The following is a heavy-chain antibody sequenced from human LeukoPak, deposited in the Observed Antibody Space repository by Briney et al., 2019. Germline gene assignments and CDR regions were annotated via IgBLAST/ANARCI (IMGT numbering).Heavy chain of an antibody. J-gene: IGHJ6*03. Sequence: GGSLRLSCAASGFTVSSNYMSWVRQAPGKGLEWVSVIYSGGSTYYADSVKGRFTISRDNSKNTLYLQMNSLRAEDTAVYYCARESGSSSDKYYYYYYMDVWGKGTTVTVSS. V-gene: IGHV3-53*01. D-gene: IGHD6-6*01. CDR2: IYSGGST. CDR1: GFTVSSNY. CDR3: ARESGSSSDKYYYYYYMDV.